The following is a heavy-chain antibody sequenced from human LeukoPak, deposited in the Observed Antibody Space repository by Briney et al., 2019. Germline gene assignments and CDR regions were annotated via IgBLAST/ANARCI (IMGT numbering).Heavy chain of an antibody. CDR1: GASISTGSYY. Sequence: SQTLSLTCTVSGASISTGSYYWSWIRQPAGKGLEWIGRMYTSGTTNYNPSLKSRVTISVDTSKNQFSLTLSSVTAADTAVYYCARGFYGSGSYYRPHQYYYYYYMDVWGKGTTVTISS. CDR2: MYTSGTT. CDR3: ARGFYGSGSYYRPHQYYYYYYMDV. D-gene: IGHD3-10*01. V-gene: IGHV4-61*02. J-gene: IGHJ6*03.